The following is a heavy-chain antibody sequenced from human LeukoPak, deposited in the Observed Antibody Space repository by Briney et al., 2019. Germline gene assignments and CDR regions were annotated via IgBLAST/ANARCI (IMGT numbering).Heavy chain of an antibody. CDR1: GYTFTSYG. D-gene: IGHD3-9*01. J-gene: IGHJ4*02. V-gene: IGHV1-18*01. CDR2: ISAYNGNT. CDR3: ARVDLEDLTGYSLFDY. Sequence: ASVNVSCKASGYTFTSYGISWVRQAPGQGLEWMGWISAYNGNTNYARKLQGRVTMTTDTSTSTAYMELRSLRSDDTAVYYCARVDLEDLTGYSLFDYWGQGTLVTVSS.